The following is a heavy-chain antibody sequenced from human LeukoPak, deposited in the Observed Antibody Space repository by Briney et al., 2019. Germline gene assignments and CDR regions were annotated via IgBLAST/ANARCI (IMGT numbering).Heavy chain of an antibody. J-gene: IGHJ5*02. CDR1: GGSISSYY. CDR3: ARRYYDFWGVPPPGFDP. D-gene: IGHD3-3*01. CDR2: IYYSGST. Sequence: SETLSLTCTVSGGSISSYYWSWIRQPPGKGLEWIGHIYYSGSTNYAPSLKSRVTISVDTSKNQFSLKLSSVTAADTAVYYCARRYYDFWGVPPPGFDPWGQGTLVTVSS. V-gene: IGHV4-59*01.